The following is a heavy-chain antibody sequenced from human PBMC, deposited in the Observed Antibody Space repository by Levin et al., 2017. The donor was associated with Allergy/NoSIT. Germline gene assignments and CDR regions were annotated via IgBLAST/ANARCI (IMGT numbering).Heavy chain of an antibody. D-gene: IGHD3-22*01. CDR3: ARDKLISSGRPSWFDP. V-gene: IGHV3-7*01. CDR1: GFTFSSYW. CDR2: IKQDGSEK. J-gene: IGHJ5*02. Sequence: GESLKISCAASGFTFSSYWMSWVRQAPGKGLEWVANIKQDGSEKYYVDSVKGRFTISRDNAKNSLYLQMNSLRAEDTAVYYCARDKLISSGRPSWFDPWGQGTLVTVSS.